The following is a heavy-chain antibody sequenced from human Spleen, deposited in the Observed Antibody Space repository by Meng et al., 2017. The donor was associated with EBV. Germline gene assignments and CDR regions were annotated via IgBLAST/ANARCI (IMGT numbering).Heavy chain of an antibody. J-gene: IGHJ1*01. V-gene: IGHV4-30-4*01. CDR1: GVSIRSGAYY. CDR2: IYYSGST. Sequence: HLQPLRPGLGQPSPSRPLTGAVSGVSIRSGAYYWSWIRQPPGKGLEWIGYIYYSGSTYYNPSLKSRVTISIDTSKIQLSLKLSSVTVADTALYYCAGGSGKGRTFQHWGQGTLVTVSS. CDR3: AGGSGKGRTFQH. D-gene: IGHD3-3*01.